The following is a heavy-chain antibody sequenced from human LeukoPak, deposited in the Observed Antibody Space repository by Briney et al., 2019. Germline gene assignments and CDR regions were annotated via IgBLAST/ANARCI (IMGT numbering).Heavy chain of an antibody. V-gene: IGHV1-18*01. D-gene: IGHD1-26*01. J-gene: IGHJ6*02. Sequence: ASVKVSCKASGYTFTSYGISWVRQAPGQGLEWMGWISAYNGNTNYAQKLQGRVTMTTDTSTSTAYMELRSLRSDDTAVYYCARDRWGGWELLSSYYYYGTDVWGQGTTVTVSS. CDR1: GYTFTSYG. CDR3: ARDRWGGWELLSSYYYYGTDV. CDR2: ISAYNGNT.